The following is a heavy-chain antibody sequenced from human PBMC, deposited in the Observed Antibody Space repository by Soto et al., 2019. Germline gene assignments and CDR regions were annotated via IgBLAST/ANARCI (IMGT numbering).Heavy chain of an antibody. D-gene: IGHD3-10*01. CDR3: ARGPTLYSYGSGMEYYYYGMDV. CDR2: INHSGST. CDR1: GGSFSGYY. V-gene: IGHV4-34*01. J-gene: IGHJ6*02. Sequence: SETLSLTCAVYGGSFSGYYWSWIRQPPGKGLEWIGEINHSGSTNYNPSLMSRVTISVDTSKNQFSLKLSSVTAADTAVYYSARGPTLYSYGSGMEYYYYGMDVWGQGTTVTVSS.